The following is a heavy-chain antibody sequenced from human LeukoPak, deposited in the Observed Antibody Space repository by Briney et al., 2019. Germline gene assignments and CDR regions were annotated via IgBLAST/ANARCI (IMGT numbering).Heavy chain of an antibody. D-gene: IGHD3-22*01. Sequence: SETLSLTCTVSGGSTSSYYWSWIRQSPGKGLEWIGRIFTSGIISGNTNYNPSLASRVTMSVDASKNQFSLKLTSVTAADTAIYYCARDRYYYDTSCYYSAFETWGQGTMVTVSS. CDR3: ARDRYYYDTSCYYSAFET. J-gene: IGHJ3*02. V-gene: IGHV4-4*07. CDR1: GGSTSSYY. CDR2: IFTSGIISGNT.